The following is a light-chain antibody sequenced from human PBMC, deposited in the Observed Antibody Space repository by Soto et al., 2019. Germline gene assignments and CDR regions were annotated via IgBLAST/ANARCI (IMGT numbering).Light chain of an antibody. CDR2: DAS. CDR1: QGVSSN. CDR3: QQRSNWPLIT. Sequence: EILLTQSPGTLSLSPGERASLSCRASQGVSSNYLAWFQQKPGQAPRLLIYDASYRATDIPPRFSGSGSGTDFTLTISSLEPEDFAVYYCQQRSNWPLITFGQGTRLEIK. J-gene: IGKJ5*01. V-gene: IGKV3-11*01.